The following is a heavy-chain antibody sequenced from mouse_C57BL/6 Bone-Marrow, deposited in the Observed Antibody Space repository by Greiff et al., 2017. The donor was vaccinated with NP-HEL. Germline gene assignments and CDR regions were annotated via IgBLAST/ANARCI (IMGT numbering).Heavy chain of an antibody. J-gene: IGHJ1*03. D-gene: IGHD1-1*01. CDR1: GYTFTSYW. CDR2: INPSNGGT. Sequence: QVHVKQPGTELVKPGASVKLSCKASGYTFTSYWMHWVKQRPGQGLEWIGNINPSNGGTNYNEKFKSKATLTVDKSSSTAYMQLSSLTSEDSAVYYCARWTVVALRYFDVWGTGTTVTVSS. CDR3: ARWTVVALRYFDV. V-gene: IGHV1-53*01.